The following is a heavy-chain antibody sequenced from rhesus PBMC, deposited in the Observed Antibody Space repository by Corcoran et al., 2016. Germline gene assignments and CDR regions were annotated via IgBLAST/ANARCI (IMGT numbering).Heavy chain of an antibody. CDR3: ARGSAGTVLFDY. Sequence: QVQLQESGPGLVKPSETLSLTCAVSGYSISSGYGWSWIRQPPGKGLEWIGYISYSESTSYNPSLKSRVTISRDTSKNQFSLKLSSVTAADTAVYYCARGSAGTVLFDYWGQGVLVTVSS. J-gene: IGHJ4*01. CDR2: ISYSEST. CDR1: GYSISSGYG. V-gene: IGHV4-122*02. D-gene: IGHD5-24*01.